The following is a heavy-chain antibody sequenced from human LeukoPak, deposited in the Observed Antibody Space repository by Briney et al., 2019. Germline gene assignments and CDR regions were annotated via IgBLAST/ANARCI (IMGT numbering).Heavy chain of an antibody. CDR1: GFTLSSFG. CDR3: ARVRDPIAYDSSGYTDAVDI. J-gene: IGHJ3*02. D-gene: IGHD3-22*01. CDR2: ISSTSSYI. V-gene: IGHV3-21*06. Sequence: PGGSLRLSCAASGFTLSSFGMNWVRQAPGKGLEWVSSISSTSSYIHYADSLQGRFAVSRDNAQNLLFLEMNSLRVEDTAMYYWARVRDPIAYDSSGYTDAVDIWGQGTLVIVSS.